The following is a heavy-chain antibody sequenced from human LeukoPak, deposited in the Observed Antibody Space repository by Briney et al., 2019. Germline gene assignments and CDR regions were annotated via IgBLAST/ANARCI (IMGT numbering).Heavy chain of an antibody. CDR1: GFTFSSYG. D-gene: IGHD3-9*01. CDR2: IWYDGSNK. CDR3: ARARITIPPVGYFDY. J-gene: IGHJ4*02. V-gene: IGHV3-33*01. Sequence: GGSLRLSCAASGFTFSSYGMHWVHQAPGKGLEWVAVIWYDGSNKYYADSVKGRFTISRDNSKNTLYLQMNSLRAEDTAVYYCARARITIPPVGYFDYWGQGTLVTVSS.